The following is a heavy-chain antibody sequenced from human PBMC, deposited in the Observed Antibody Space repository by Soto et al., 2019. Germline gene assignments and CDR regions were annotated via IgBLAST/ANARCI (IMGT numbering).Heavy chain of an antibody. CDR1: GFTFGNYA. CDR2: ISWNSGTI. V-gene: IGHV3-9*01. Sequence: EEHLVESGGGLVQPGRSLRLSCAASGFTFGNYAMHWVRQAPGKGLEWVAGISWNSGTIGYADSVKRRFTISRDNAKNSLYLQMNSLRGEDTAFYYCAKDIVVGDGWYTSFYYYGMDVWGQGTTVTVSS. CDR3: AKDIVVGDGWYTSFYYYGMDV. D-gene: IGHD6-19*01. J-gene: IGHJ6*02.